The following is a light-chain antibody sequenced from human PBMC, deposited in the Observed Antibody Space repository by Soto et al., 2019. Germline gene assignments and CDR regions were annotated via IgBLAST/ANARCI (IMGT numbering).Light chain of an antibody. CDR1: NIGSKS. Sequence: SYELTQPPSVSVAPGKTARITCGGNNIGSKSVHWYQQKPGQAPVLVIYYDSDRPSGIPERFSGSNSGNTVTLTISRVEAGDEADYYCQVWDSSSDSYVFGTGTKLTVL. CDR3: QVWDSSSDSYV. J-gene: IGLJ1*01. CDR2: YDS. V-gene: IGLV3-21*04.